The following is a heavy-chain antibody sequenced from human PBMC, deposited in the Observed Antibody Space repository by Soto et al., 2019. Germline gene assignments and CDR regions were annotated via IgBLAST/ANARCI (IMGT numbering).Heavy chain of an antibody. J-gene: IGHJ5*02. D-gene: IGHD2-2*01. CDR1: GGSISTRSYY. CDR2: IYYSGSA. V-gene: IGHV4-39*01. CDR3: ARVRECTSNKCYVMDWFDP. Sequence: SETLSLTCTVSGGSISTRSYYWGWIRQPPGKGLEWIGNIYYSGSAYYNPSLESRVTISVDTSKNQFSLKVNFVTAADTAVYYCARVRECTSNKCYVMDWFDPWGQGTLVTVSS.